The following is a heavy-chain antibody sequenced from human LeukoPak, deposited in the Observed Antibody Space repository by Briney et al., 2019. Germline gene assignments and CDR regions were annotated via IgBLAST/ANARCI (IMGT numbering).Heavy chain of an antibody. CDR3: ARGGLAAAADY. D-gene: IGHD6-13*01. CDR1: GGSISSYY. Sequence: SETLSLTCTVSGGSISSYYWSWIRQPPGKGLEWIGEINHSGSTNYNPSLKSRVTISVDTSKNQFSLKLSSVTAADTAVYYCARGGLAAAADYWGQGTLVTVSS. V-gene: IGHV4-34*01. CDR2: INHSGST. J-gene: IGHJ4*02.